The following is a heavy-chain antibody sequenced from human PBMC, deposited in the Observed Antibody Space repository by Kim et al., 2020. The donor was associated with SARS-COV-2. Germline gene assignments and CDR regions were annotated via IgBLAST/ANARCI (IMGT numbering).Heavy chain of an antibody. Sequence: ASVKVSCKASGYTFTTYAMNWVRQAPGQRLEWMGWINTNTGNPTYARGFTGRFAFSLDTSVSTSYLQISSLKAEDTAVYYCAGGLDYDFWSGYQQGNYYFYYGMDVWGQGTTVTVSS. J-gene: IGHJ6*02. V-gene: IGHV7-4-1*02. CDR2: INTNTGNP. CDR3: AGGLDYDFWSGYQQGNYYFYYGMDV. CDR1: GYTFTTYA. D-gene: IGHD3-3*01.